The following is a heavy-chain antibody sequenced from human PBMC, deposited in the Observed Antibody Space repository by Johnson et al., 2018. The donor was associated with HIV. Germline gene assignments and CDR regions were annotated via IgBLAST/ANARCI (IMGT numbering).Heavy chain of an antibody. D-gene: IGHD3-22*01. J-gene: IGHJ3*02. CDR3: ARERSIYYDSGDYYYADAFDI. V-gene: IGHV3-20*04. CDR1: GFTFDDYG. CDR2: INWNGGST. Sequence: VQLVESGGGVVRPGGSLRLSCAASGFTFDDYGMSWVRQAPGKGLEWVSGINWNGGSTGYADSAAPVKGRFTIPRENSTNTLYLQMNSLRPDDTAFYYCARERSIYYDSGDYYYADAFDIWGHGTMVTVSS.